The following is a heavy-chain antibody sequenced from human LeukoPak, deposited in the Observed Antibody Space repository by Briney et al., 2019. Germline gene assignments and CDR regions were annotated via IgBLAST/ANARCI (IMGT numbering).Heavy chain of an antibody. J-gene: IGHJ5*02. V-gene: IGHV4-59*12. CDR3: ARESGNGYGRFDP. D-gene: IGHD5-12*01. Sequence: SETLSLTCTVSGGSISSYYWSWIRQPPGKGLECIGYIYYSGSTNYNPSLKSRVTISADTSENQFSAKLSSVTAADTAVYYCARESGNGYGRFDPWGQGTLVTVSS. CDR1: GGSISSYY. CDR2: IYYSGST.